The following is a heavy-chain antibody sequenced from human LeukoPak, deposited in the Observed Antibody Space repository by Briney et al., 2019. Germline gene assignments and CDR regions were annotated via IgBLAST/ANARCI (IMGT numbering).Heavy chain of an antibody. CDR1: GGSISSGGYY. Sequence: SQTLSLTCTVSGGSISSGGYYWSWIRQHPGKGLEWIGYIYYSGSTYYNPSLKSRVTISVDTSKNQFSLKLSSVTAADTAVYYCARGFGIHSTAAWLGPPSKYYYYYGMDVWGQGTTVTASS. J-gene: IGHJ6*02. D-gene: IGHD3-16*01. CDR3: ARGFGIHSTAAWLGPPSKYYYYYGMDV. V-gene: IGHV4-31*03. CDR2: IYYSGST.